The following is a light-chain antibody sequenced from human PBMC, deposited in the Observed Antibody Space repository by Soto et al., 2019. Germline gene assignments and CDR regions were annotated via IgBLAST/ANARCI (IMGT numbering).Light chain of an antibody. CDR3: QQRTNWPPSLS. CDR1: QSVSSY. CDR2: DVS. V-gene: IGKV3-11*01. Sequence: EIVLTQSPATLSLSPGERATLSCRASQSVSSYLAWYQQKPGQAPRLLIYDVSKRAIGIPARFSGSGSGTDFTLTISSLEPEDFAVYYCQQRTNWPPSLSFGGGTKVEIK. J-gene: IGKJ4*01.